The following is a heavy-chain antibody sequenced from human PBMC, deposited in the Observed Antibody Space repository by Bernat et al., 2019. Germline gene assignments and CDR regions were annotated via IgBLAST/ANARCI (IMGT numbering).Heavy chain of an antibody. V-gene: IGHV4-59*01. Sequence: QVQLQESGPGLVKPSETLSLTCTVSGGSISSYYWSWIRQPPGKGRGGIGYIYYSGSTNYNPSLKSRVTISVDTSKNQFSLKLSSVTAADTAVYYCARVSPTSRDAFDIWGQGTMVTVSS. CDR3: ARVSPTSRDAFDI. J-gene: IGHJ3*02. CDR2: IYYSGST. D-gene: IGHD1-26*01. CDR1: GGSISSYY.